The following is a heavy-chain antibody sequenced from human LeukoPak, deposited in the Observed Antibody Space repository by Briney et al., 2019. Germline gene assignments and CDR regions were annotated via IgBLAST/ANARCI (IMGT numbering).Heavy chain of an antibody. D-gene: IGHD1-26*01. Sequence: GGSLRLSCAASGFILSSYGMHWVRQAPGKGLEWVAVISYDGSNKYYADSVKGRFTISRDNSKNTLYLQMNSLRAEDTAVYYCAKPFAKSGSYYDYWGQGTLVTVSS. CDR3: AKPFAKSGSYYDY. CDR2: ISYDGSNK. CDR1: GFILSSYG. J-gene: IGHJ4*02. V-gene: IGHV3-30*18.